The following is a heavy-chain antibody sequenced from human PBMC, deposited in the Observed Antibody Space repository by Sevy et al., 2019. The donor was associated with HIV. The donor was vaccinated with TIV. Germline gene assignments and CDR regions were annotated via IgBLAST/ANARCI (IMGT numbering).Heavy chain of an antibody. CDR1: GFTISSYA. J-gene: IGHJ6*02. Sequence: PGGSLKLSCAASGFTISSYAISWVRQAPGKGLEWVSVISSSGGTTYYAGSVNGRFTISSENSKNTLYLQMNRLRAEGTAIYDGARRPDLGEMIPTGVMDVWGRGTTVTVSS. V-gene: IGHV3-23*01. D-gene: IGHD3-16*01. CDR3: ARRPDLGEMIPTGVMDV. CDR2: ISSSGGTT.